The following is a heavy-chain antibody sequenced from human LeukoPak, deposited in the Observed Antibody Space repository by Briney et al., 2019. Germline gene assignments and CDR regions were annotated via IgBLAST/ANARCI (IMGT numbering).Heavy chain of an antibody. CDR2: ISAYNGNT. Sequence: ASVKVSCKASGYTFTSYGISWVRQSPGQGLEWMGWISAYNGNTNYAQKLQSRVTMTTDTSTSTAYMELSSLRSEDTAVYYCARDPSYGSYAFDIWGQGTMVTVSS. D-gene: IGHD3-10*01. V-gene: IGHV1-18*01. CDR1: GYTFTSYG. CDR3: ARDPSYGSYAFDI. J-gene: IGHJ3*02.